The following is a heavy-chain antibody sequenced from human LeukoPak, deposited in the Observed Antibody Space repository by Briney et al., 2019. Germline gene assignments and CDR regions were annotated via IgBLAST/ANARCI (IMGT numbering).Heavy chain of an antibody. J-gene: IGHJ5*02. D-gene: IGHD2-21*01. CDR2: IRASGGSA. CDR1: GLTFSNYA. CDR3: AKDHMAPLFDP. Sequence: GGSLRLSCAASGLTFSNYAMTWVRQAPGKGLEWVSTIRASGGSAYYADSVKGRFTISRDNSKNTLYLQMNSLRVEDTAIYYCAKDHMAPLFDPWGQGTLVTVSS. V-gene: IGHV3-23*01.